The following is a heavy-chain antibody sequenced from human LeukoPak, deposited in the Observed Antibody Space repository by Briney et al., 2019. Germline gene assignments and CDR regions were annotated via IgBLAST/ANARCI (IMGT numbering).Heavy chain of an antibody. V-gene: IGHV3-33*01. Sequence: PGGSLRLSCAASGLAFKTYAMRWVRQAPGQGLEWVALIWHDGSHKFYSNSVRGQFTISRDNSKNTVSLQMNNLRPEDTAVYYCAREIFGSGSSPDFRGQGTLVTVSS. CDR1: GLAFKTYA. J-gene: IGHJ4*02. D-gene: IGHD3-10*01. CDR3: AREIFGSGSSPDF. CDR2: IWHDGSHK.